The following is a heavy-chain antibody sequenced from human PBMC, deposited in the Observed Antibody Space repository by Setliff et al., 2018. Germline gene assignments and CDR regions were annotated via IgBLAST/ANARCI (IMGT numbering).Heavy chain of an antibody. D-gene: IGHD7-27*01. CDR1: GFSFNNYW. Sequence: PGGSLRLSCTVYGFSFNNYWMYWVRQVPGKGLVWASRINGDATIAHYADSVKGRFTISRDNARNALYLQMVSLRGEDTGVYFCAALDWGENFYNVDVWGKGTTVTVSS. CDR2: INGDATIA. J-gene: IGHJ6*03. CDR3: AALDWGENFYNVDV. V-gene: IGHV3-74*01.